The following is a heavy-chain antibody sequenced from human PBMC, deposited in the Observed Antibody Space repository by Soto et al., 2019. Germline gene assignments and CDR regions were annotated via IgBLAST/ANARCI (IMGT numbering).Heavy chain of an antibody. Sequence: PGGSLRLSCAASEFTFSVFAMHWVRQPPGKGLECVAVVSYDGTSQEYADSVKGRFTISRDNSKNTLYLQMTSLRTADTAAYYCARDYSGNNGGRFDTWGQGTLVTVSS. CDR3: ARDYSGNNGGRFDT. CDR2: VSYDGTSQ. V-gene: IGHV3-30-3*01. J-gene: IGHJ5*02. CDR1: EFTFSVFA. D-gene: IGHD2-8*01.